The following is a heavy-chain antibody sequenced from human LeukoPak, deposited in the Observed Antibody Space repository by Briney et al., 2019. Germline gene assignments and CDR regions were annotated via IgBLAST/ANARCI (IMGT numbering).Heavy chain of an antibody. Sequence: PSETLSLTCTVSGGSISSSSYYWGWIRQPPGKGLEWIGNLYYSGSTYYNPSLKSRVTISLDTSKNQFSLKLSSVTAADTAVYYCARRGSSSWYEYASHLFDYWGQGTLVTVSS. D-gene: IGHD6-13*01. CDR2: LYYSGST. J-gene: IGHJ4*02. CDR1: GGSISSSSYY. CDR3: ARRGSSSWYEYASHLFDY. V-gene: IGHV4-39*07.